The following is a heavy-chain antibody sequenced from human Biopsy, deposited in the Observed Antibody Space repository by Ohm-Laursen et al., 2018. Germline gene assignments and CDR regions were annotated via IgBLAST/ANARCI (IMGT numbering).Heavy chain of an antibody. CDR3: AKDQGYYYDRSVYYYFDY. CDR1: GFTFSSYW. Sequence: SLRLSCTASGFTFSSYWMNWVRQVPGKGLVWVATINKDGSTLQYVDSVRGRFTISRDSSKNTLHLQMNSLRAEDTAVYYCAKDQGYYYDRSVYYYFDYWGQGTLVTVSS. CDR2: INKDGSTL. V-gene: IGHV3-74*03. J-gene: IGHJ4*02. D-gene: IGHD3-22*01.